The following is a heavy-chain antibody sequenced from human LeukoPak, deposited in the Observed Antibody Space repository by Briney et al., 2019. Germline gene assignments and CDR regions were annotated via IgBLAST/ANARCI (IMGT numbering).Heavy chain of an antibody. Sequence: APVKVSCMASGYSFTDHYIHWVRQAPGQGLEWVAWIHPNSGDTMSAQKFQGRVTVTRDTSIRTVYMELSRLTSDDTAIYYCTREDFWGRGTLVTVSS. J-gene: IGHJ4*02. CDR1: GYSFTDHY. CDR2: IHPNSGDT. CDR3: TREDF. V-gene: IGHV1-2*02.